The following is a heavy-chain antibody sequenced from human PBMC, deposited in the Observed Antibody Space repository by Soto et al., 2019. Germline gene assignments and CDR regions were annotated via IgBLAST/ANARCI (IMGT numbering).Heavy chain of an antibody. V-gene: IGHV3-23*01. D-gene: IGHD2-2*01. CDR1: GFTFSTSV. Sequence: EVQLLESGGGMVQPGGSLRLSCAASGFTFSTSVMSWVRQAPGKGLEWVSNIGGSGSSTYYADSVKGRFTISRDNSKNTLYLQMNNLRADDTAIYYCAKGSAPSKYCSTTSCYDRGTFDPWGQGTLVIVSS. CDR2: IGGSGSST. J-gene: IGHJ5*02. CDR3: AKGSAPSKYCSTTSCYDRGTFDP.